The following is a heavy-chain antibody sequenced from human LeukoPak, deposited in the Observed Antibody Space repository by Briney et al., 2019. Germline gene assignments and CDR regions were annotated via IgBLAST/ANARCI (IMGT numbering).Heavy chain of an antibody. J-gene: IGHJ3*02. CDR3: ARDSTVLRYFDWTHAFAI. V-gene: IGHV3-66*01. Sequence: GSLRLSYAASGFTVSSNYMSWVRQAPGKGLEWVSVIYSGGSTYYADSVKGRFTISRDNSKNTLYLQMSRLRAEDTAVYYCARDSTVLRYFDWTHAFAIXXXGTMVTVSS. CDR1: GFTVSSNY. D-gene: IGHD3-9*01. CDR2: IYSGGST.